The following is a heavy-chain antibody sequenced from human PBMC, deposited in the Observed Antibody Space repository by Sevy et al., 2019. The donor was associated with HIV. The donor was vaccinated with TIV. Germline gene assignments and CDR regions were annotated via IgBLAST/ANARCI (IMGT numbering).Heavy chain of an antibody. J-gene: IGHJ5*02. V-gene: IGHV1-18*01. D-gene: IGHD2-21*02. CDR1: GYTFTSYG. CDR3: ARGEGLAYCGGDCLNWFDP. CDR2: ISAYNGNT. Sequence: ASAKVSCKTSGYTFTSYGISWVRQAPGQGLEWMGWISAYNGNTNYAQKLQGRVTMTTDTSTSTAYMELRSLRSDDTAVSYCARGEGLAYCGGDCLNWFDPWGQGTLVTVSS.